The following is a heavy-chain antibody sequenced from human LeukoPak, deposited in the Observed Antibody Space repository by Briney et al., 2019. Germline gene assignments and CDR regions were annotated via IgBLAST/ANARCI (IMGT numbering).Heavy chain of an antibody. CDR3: ARSLRAFDI. CDR2: ISPSTSNI. J-gene: IGHJ3*02. CDR1: GFTFSSYT. Sequence: KPGGSLRLSCAASGFTFSSYTMNWVRQAPGKGLEWVSSISPSTSNIYYADSVKGRFIISRDNAKNSLYLQMNSLRAEDTAVYYCARSLRAFDIWGHGTMVTVSS. V-gene: IGHV3-21*01.